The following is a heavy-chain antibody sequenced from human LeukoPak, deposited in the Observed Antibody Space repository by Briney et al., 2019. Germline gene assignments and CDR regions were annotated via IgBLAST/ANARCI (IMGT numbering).Heavy chain of an antibody. CDR2: INPSGGST. CDR1: GYTFTSYY. CDR3: ARDYYGSGSYFQFYYFDY. J-gene: IGHJ4*02. D-gene: IGHD3-10*01. Sequence: ASVKVSCKASGYTFTSYYMHWVRQAPGQGLEWMGIINPSGGSTSYAQKFQGRVTMTRDMPTSTVYMELSSLRSEDTAVYYCARDYYGSGSYFQFYYFDYWGQGTLVTVSS. V-gene: IGHV1-46*01.